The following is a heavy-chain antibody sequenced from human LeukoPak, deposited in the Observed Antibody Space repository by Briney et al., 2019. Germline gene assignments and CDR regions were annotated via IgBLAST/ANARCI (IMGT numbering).Heavy chain of an antibody. V-gene: IGHV3-9*01. J-gene: IGHJ4*02. D-gene: IGHD6-19*01. CDR3: AKDKGSGVDY. CDR1: GFSLDHYA. CDR2: ISWNSGSI. Sequence: GRSLRLSSAASGFSLDHYAMQWVRQAPGKGLEWVSGISWNSGSIGYADSVKGRFTISRDNAKNSLYLQMNSLRAEDTALYYCAKDKGSGVDYWGQGTLVTVSS.